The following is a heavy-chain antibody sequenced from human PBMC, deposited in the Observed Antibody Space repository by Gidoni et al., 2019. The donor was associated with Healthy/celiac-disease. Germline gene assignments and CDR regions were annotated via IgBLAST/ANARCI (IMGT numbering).Heavy chain of an antibody. Sequence: EVQLVESGGGLVQPGGSLRLSCSASGFPFRSYAMHWVRQAPGKCLEYVSAISSNGGSTYYADSVKGRFTISRDNSKNTLYLQMSSLRAEDTAVDYCVKAMLVGAARRSFDPWGQGTLVTVSS. CDR1: GFPFRSYA. D-gene: IGHD6-6*01. J-gene: IGHJ5*02. CDR2: ISSNGGST. CDR3: VKAMLVGAARRSFDP. V-gene: IGHV3-64D*06.